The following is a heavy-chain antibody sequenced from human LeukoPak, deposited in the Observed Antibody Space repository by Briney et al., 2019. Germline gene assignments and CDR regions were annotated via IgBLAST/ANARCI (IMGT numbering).Heavy chain of an antibody. V-gene: IGHV4-31*03. CDR2: IYYSGRT. CDR1: GGSISSGGYY. CDR3: ARRRYSSSSFGYYFDY. J-gene: IGHJ4*02. D-gene: IGHD6-6*01. Sequence: PSETLSLTCTVSGGSISSGGYYWSWIRQHPGKGLEWIVYIYYSGRTYYNPALKSRVTISVDTSKNQFSLKPSSVTAADTAVYYCARRRYSSSSFGYYFDYWGQGTLVTVSS.